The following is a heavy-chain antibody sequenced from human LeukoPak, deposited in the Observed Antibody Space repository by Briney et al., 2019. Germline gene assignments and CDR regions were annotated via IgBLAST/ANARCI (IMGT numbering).Heavy chain of an antibody. CDR2: ISGSGVST. CDR3: AKDERNWNYNLASQTYD. J-gene: IGHJ4*02. V-gene: IGHV3-23*01. D-gene: IGHD1-7*01. Sequence: GGSLRLSCAASGFTFSSYAMHWVRQAPGKGLEWVSDISGSGVSTYYADSVKGRFTVSRDNSKNTLYPQMSSLRAEDTAVYYCAKDERNWNYNLASQTYDWGQGTLVTVSS. CDR1: GFTFSSYA.